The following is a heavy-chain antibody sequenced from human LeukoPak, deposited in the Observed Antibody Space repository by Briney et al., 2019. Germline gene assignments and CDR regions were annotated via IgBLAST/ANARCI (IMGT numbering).Heavy chain of an antibody. D-gene: IGHD4-11*01. CDR3: ARAPSRRTTLNWFDP. V-gene: IGHV1-8*03. Sequence: ASVKVSCKASGYTFNNYDINWVRQATGQGLEWMGWMNPDTGNTGYAQKFQGRVTITRNTSISTAYMELSSLRSEDTAVYYCARAPSRRTTLNWFDPWGQGTLVTVSS. J-gene: IGHJ5*02. CDR2: MNPDTGNT. CDR1: GYTFNNYD.